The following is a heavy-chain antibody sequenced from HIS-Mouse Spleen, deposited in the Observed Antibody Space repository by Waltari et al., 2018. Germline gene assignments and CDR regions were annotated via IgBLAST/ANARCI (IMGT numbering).Heavy chain of an antibody. V-gene: IGHV3-33*01. J-gene: IGHJ4*02. CDR1: GFTFSSYG. Sequence: QVQLVESGGGVVQPGRSLRLSCAASGFTFSSYGMHWVRQAPGKGLEWVAVIWYDGSNKYYAGPVKGRFTMSRDNSKNTLYLQMNSLRAEDTAVYYCARDHSEWELLYYFDYWGQGTLVTVSS. CDR2: IWYDGSNK. CDR3: ARDHSEWELLYYFDY. D-gene: IGHD1-26*01.